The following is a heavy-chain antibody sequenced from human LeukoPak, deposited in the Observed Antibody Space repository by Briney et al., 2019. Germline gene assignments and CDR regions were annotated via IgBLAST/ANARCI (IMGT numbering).Heavy chain of an antibody. J-gene: IGHJ4*02. V-gene: IGHV4-4*07. D-gene: IGHD5-12*01. Sequence: SETLSLTCMVSGGSISGYFWTWIRQPAGKGLECIGRMYSTGSNNYNPSLKSRVTMSLDTSKIHFSLNLTSATAADTAVYYCAREPTSGREPTSGRPLDYWGQGTLVTVSS. CDR3: AREPTSGREPTSGRPLDY. CDR2: MYSTGSN. CDR1: GGSISGYF.